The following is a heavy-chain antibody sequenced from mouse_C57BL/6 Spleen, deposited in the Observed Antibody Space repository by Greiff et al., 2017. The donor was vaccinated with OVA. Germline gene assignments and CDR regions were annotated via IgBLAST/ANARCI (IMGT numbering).Heavy chain of an antibody. D-gene: IGHD1-1*02. J-gene: IGHJ4*01. Sequence: VQLQQSGPGLVQPSQSLSITCTASGFSLTSYGVHWVRQSPGKGLEWLGVICRGGSTDYNAAFMSRLSITKDNSKSQVFSKMNRLQADDTAIYSCAKRGGSYEGYAMDYWGQGTSVTVSS. CDR3: AKRGGSYEGYAMDY. CDR2: ICRGGST. CDR1: GFSLTSYG. V-gene: IGHV2-5*01.